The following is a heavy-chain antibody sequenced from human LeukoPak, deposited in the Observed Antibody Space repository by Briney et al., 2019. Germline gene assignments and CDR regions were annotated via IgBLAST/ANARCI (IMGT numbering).Heavy chain of an antibody. D-gene: IGHD3/OR15-3a*01. CDR3: ARDLFVDGYGMDV. Sequence: PSETLSLTCTVSGGSISNYYWSWIRQPPGKGLEWIGYIYYSGSTNYNPSLKSRVTISVDTSKSQFSLKLSSVTAADTAVYFCARDLFVDGYGMDVWGQGTTVTVSS. CDR1: GGSISNYY. CDR2: IYYSGST. J-gene: IGHJ6*02. V-gene: IGHV4-59*01.